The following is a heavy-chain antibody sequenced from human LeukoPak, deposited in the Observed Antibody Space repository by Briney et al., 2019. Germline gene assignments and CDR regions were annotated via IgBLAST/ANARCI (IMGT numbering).Heavy chain of an antibody. D-gene: IGHD3-3*01. CDR1: VFTLSSYC. CDR2: IKQDGSGK. Sequence: PGGSLRHSCVASVFTLSSYCMSWVRQAPGKGLGWVAIIKQDGSGKYYVDSVKGRFTSSRENAKNSLYLQMNSLRAEDTGVCYCASWNYWGQGTLVTVSS. CDR3: ASWNY. J-gene: IGHJ4*02. V-gene: IGHV3-7*01.